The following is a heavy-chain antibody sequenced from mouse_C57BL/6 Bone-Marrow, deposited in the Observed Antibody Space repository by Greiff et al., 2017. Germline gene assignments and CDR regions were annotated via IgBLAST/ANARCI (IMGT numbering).Heavy chain of an antibody. CDR3: ARGAYYSNYEREMDY. V-gene: IGHV1-4*01. CDR2: INPSSGYT. J-gene: IGHJ4*01. D-gene: IGHD2-5*01. Sequence: QVQLQQSGAELARPGASVKMSCKASGYTFTSYTMHWVKQRPGQGLEWIGYINPSSGYTKYNQKFKDKATLTADKSSSTAYMQLSSLTSEDSAVYYCARGAYYSNYEREMDYWGQGTSVTVSS. CDR1: GYTFTSYT.